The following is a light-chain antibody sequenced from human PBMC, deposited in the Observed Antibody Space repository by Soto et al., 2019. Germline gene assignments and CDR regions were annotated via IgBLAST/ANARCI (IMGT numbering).Light chain of an antibody. V-gene: IGLV4-69*01. J-gene: IGLJ3*02. CDR3: QTWGTGIRV. CDR1: SGHSTYS. Sequence: QLVLTQSPSASASLGASVKLTCTLSSGHSTYSIAWHQQQPEKGPRYLMKLGSDGRHTKGDGIPDRFSGSSSGSERYLTISRLQSEDEADYYCQTWGTGIRVFGGGTKLTVL. CDR2: LGSDGRH.